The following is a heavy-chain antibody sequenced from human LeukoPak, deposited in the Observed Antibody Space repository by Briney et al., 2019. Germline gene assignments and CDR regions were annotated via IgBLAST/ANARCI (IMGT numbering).Heavy chain of an antibody. CDR2: IYSGGST. CDR3: ARDGFRRDGYDY. D-gene: IGHD5-24*01. Sequence: GGSLRLSCAASGFTVSSNYMSWVRQAPGKGLEWVSVIYSGGSTYYADSVKGRFAISRDNSKSTLYLQMNSLRAEDTAVYYCARDGFRRDGYDYWGQGTLVTVSS. V-gene: IGHV3-53*01. J-gene: IGHJ4*02. CDR1: GFTVSSNY.